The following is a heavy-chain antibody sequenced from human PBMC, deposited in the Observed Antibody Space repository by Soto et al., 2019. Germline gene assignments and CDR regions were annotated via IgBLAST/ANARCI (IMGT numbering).Heavy chain of an antibody. V-gene: IGHV4-4*02. J-gene: IGHJ4*02. CDR1: GASFTSNDW. CDR2: IYRTGST. Sequence: LRRPLSLTCAVSGASFTSNDWWTWVRQPPGRGLEWIGEIYRTGSTNYNPSLKSRVTISLDKSENQFSLKVTSLTAADTAVYYCASRDPGTSVDYWGQGTLVTVSS. CDR3: ASRDPGTSVDY. D-gene: IGHD1-7*01.